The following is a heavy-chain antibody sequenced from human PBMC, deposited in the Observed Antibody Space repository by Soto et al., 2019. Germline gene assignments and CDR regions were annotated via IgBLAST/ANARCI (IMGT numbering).Heavy chain of an antibody. CDR3: AKDTSKYSSNWPAYYGMDV. Sequence: QGQLVESGGGVVQPGRSLRLSCAASGFTFSSFGMQWVRQAPGKGLEWVAGISYDGSNKYYEDSVKGRFTISRDNSKNMIYQQMNSLSAEDTAVYYCAKDTSKYSSNWPAYYGMDVWGQGTTVTVSS. D-gene: IGHD6-13*01. V-gene: IGHV3-30*18. CDR1: GFTFSSFG. CDR2: ISYDGSNK. J-gene: IGHJ6*02.